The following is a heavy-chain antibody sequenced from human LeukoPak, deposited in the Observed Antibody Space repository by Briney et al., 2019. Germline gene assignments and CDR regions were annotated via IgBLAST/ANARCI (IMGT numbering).Heavy chain of an antibody. D-gene: IGHD2-2*02. J-gene: IGHJ6*02. CDR3: ASLGWVGPAAIYYYGMDV. CDR1: GFTFSSYS. V-gene: IGHV3-21*01. CDR2: ISSSSSYI. Sequence: GGSLRLSCAASGFTFSSYSMNWVRQAPGKGLKWVSSISSSSSYIYYADSVKGRFTISRDNAKNSLYLQMNSLRAEDTAVYYCASLGWVGPAAIYYYGMDVWGQGTTVTVSS.